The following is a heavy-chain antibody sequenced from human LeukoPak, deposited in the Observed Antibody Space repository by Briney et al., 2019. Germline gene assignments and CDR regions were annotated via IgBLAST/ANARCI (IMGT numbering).Heavy chain of an antibody. J-gene: IGHJ4*02. V-gene: IGHV4-59*01. CDR2: ISYFGAT. CDR1: GDSISSY. Sequence: PSETLSLTCTVSGDSISSYWSWIRQPPGKGLEWIGYISYFGATIYNPSLKSRVTTLLNTSKNQFSLKLRSMTAADTAVYYCARGRGSGPYFDYWGQGNLVTVSS. D-gene: IGHD2-15*01. CDR3: ARGRGSGPYFDY.